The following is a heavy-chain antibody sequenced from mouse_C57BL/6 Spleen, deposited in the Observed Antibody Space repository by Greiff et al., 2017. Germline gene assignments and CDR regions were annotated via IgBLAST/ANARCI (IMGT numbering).Heavy chain of an antibody. J-gene: IGHJ3*01. V-gene: IGHV1-22*01. D-gene: IGHD1-1*01. CDR2: INPNNGGT. CDR1: GYTFTDYN. CDR3: ARPYYDGSSSWFAY. Sequence: VQLQQPGPELVKPGASVKMSCKASGYTFTDYNMHWVKQSPGQGLEWIGYINPNNGGTSYNQKFKGKATLTVNKSSSTAYMELRSLTSEDSAVYYCARPYYDGSSSWFAYWGQGTLVTVSA.